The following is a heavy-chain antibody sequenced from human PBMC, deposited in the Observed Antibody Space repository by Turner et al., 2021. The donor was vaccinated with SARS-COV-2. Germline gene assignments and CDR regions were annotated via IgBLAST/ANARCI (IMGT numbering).Heavy chain of an antibody. CDR3: AKGGWGAFDY. CDR2: ISGSGVTT. CDR1: GITSTSYS. J-gene: IGHJ4*02. V-gene: IGHV3-23*01. D-gene: IGHD3-16*01. Sequence: EVQLLESRGGLVQPGGSLRLSCAASGITSTSYSMSWVRQAPGRGLGWVSSISGSGVTTYYADSVKGRFTISRDSFNNMVYLQMNSLRADDMAVYYCAKGGWGAFDYWGQGILVIVSS.